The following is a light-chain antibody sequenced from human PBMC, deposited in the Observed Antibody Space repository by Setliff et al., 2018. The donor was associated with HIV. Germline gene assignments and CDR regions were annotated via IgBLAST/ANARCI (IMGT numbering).Light chain of an antibody. CDR2: EVT. J-gene: IGLJ1*01. CDR3: CSYAGSGPV. V-gene: IGLV2-14*01. Sequence: QSALAQPASMSGSPGQSITISCTGSSDDVGGSNYVSWYQQHPGKAPKLIIYEVTVRPSGVSSRFSGSKSGNTASLTLSGLQTEDEADYYCCSYAGSGPVFGAGTKVTV. CDR1: SDDVGGSNY.